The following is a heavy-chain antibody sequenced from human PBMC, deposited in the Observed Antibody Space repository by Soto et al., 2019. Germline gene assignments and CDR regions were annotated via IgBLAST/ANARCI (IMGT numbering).Heavy chain of an antibody. V-gene: IGHV3-23*01. J-gene: IGHJ6*02. D-gene: IGHD3-10*01. CDR3: AKSLVRGVIITLYYGMDV. Sequence: GSLRLSCAASGFTFSSYAMSWVRQAPGKGLEWVSAISGSGGSTYYADSVKGRFTISRDNSKNTLYLQMNSLRAEDTAVYYCAKSLVRGVIITLYYGMDVWGQGTTVTVSS. CDR2: ISGSGGST. CDR1: GFTFSSYA.